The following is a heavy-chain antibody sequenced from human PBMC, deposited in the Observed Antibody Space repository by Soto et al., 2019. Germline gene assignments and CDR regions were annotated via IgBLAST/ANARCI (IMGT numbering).Heavy chain of an antibody. CDR2: IYWDDDK. J-gene: IGHJ5*02. D-gene: IGHD3-10*01. V-gene: IGHV2-5*02. CDR3: ALTYYGIGSYYNVRWFDP. Sequence: QITLKEYGPTLVNPTQTLTLTFTFSGFSLSTSGVGVGWIRQPPGKALEWHALIYWDDDKRYSPSLKSRLTITKDTAKIQVVLTMTLIDPVDTATFYCALTYYGIGSYYNVRWFDPWGQGTLVTVSS. CDR1: GFSLSTSGVG.